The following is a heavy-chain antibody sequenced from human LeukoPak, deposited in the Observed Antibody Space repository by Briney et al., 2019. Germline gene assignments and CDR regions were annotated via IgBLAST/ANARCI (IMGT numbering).Heavy chain of an antibody. CDR3: ARDLNYFDY. CDR2: IYYSGST. CDR1: GGSISSYY. J-gene: IGHJ4*02. V-gene: IGHV4-59*01. Sequence: SETLSLTCTVSGGSISSYYWSWIRQPPGKGLEWIGYIYYSGSTNYNPSLKSRVTISVDTSKNQFSLKLSSVTAADTAVYYCARDLNYFDYWGQGTLVTVSS.